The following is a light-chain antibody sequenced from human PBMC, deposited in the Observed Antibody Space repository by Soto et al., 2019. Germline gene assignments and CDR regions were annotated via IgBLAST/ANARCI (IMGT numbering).Light chain of an antibody. CDR1: SSDVGGYNY. CDR3: SSYTTGSTLL. V-gene: IGLV2-14*01. J-gene: IGLJ2*01. Sequence: QSVLTQPASVSGSPGQSITISCTGTSSDVGGYNYVSWYQQHPGKAPKLMIYDVSSRPSGVSNRFSGSKSGNTASLTISGLQAEDEADYYCSSYTTGSTLLFGGGTQLTVL. CDR2: DVS.